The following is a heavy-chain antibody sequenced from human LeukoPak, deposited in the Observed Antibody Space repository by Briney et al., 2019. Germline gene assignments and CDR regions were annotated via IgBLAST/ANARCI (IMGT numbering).Heavy chain of an antibody. CDR2: INWNGDST. CDR1: GFTFDDYG. V-gene: IGHV3-20*04. J-gene: IGHJ4*02. D-gene: IGHD1-26*01. CDR3: AEGGSPGAFDY. Sequence: GGSLRLSCAASGFTFDDYGMSWVRQPPGKGLEWVSGINWNGDSTGYADSVKGRFTISRDNAKNALYLQMNSLRAEDTAVYYCAEGGSPGAFDYWGQGTLVTVSS.